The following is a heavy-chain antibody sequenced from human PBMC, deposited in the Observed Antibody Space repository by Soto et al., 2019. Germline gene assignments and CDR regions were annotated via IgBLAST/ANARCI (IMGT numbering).Heavy chain of an antibody. CDR1: GCIFSSYA. Sequence: PGGSLVLSXESSGCIFSSYAITWDRQAPATGLGRVSAMSGRGDSTYYADSVKGRFTISRDQSKNTLYLQMHSLRAEDTAVYFCSKERDNGADRYYFDDWGQGTLVTVSS. D-gene: IGHD2-8*01. CDR3: SKERDNGADRYYFDD. J-gene: IGHJ4*02. V-gene: IGHV3-23*01. CDR2: MSGRGDST.